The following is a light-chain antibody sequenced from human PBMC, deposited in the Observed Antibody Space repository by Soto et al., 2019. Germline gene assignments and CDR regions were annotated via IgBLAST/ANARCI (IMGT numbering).Light chain of an antibody. CDR2: DVS. V-gene: IGLV2-11*01. J-gene: IGLJ1*01. CDR3: CLFAGSYASCV. CDR1: SSYVGGYNY. Sequence: QSALTQPRSVSGSPGQSVTISCTGTSSYVGGYNYVSWYQQHPGKAPKLMIYDVSKRPSGVPDRFAGSKSGTTASLTISGLQAEDEADYYCCLFAGSYASCVLGTGTKV.